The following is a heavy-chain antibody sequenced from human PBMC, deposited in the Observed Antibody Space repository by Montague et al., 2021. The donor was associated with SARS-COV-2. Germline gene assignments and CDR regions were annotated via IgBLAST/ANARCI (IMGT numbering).Heavy chain of an antibody. Sequence: CAISGDSVAGQSVAWNWLRQSPSRGLEWLGRTYYRSKWDSDYAESVKRRLVITPDTSKNQVSLQLNSVIPEDTAVYFCASSGITLTGLDAFDIWGQGTMVTVSS. J-gene: IGHJ3*02. CDR2: TYYRSKWDS. CDR1: GDSVAGQSVA. CDR3: ASSGITLTGLDAFDI. D-gene: IGHD3-9*01. V-gene: IGHV6-1*01.